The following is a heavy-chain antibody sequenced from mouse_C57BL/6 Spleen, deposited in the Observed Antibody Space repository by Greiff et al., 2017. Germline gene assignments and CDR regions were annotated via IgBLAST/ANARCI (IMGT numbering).Heavy chain of an antibody. CDR2: VYPGSGSI. J-gene: IGHJ1*03. CDR3: ARHEDRGTGTYWYFDV. V-gene: IGHV1-62-2*01. D-gene: IGHD4-1*01. Sequence: LVESGAELVKPGASVKLSCKASGYTFTKYTIHWVKQRSGQGLEWIGWVYPGSGSIKYNEKFKDKATLTADKSSSTVYMELSRLTSEDSAVYFCARHEDRGTGTYWYFDVWGTGTTVTVSS. CDR1: GYTFTKYT.